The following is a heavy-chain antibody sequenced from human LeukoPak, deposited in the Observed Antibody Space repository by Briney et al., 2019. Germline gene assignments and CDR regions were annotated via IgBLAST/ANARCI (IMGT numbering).Heavy chain of an antibody. CDR3: AKDTRSSTRFDY. CDR2: ISGSGGST. CDR1: GFNFSSYA. J-gene: IGHJ4*02. V-gene: IGHV3-23*01. Sequence: GGSLRLSCAASGFNFSSYAMSWVRQAPGKGLEWVSAISGSGGSTYYADSVKGRFTISRDNSKNTLYLQMNSLRAEDTAVYYCAKDTRSSTRFDYWGQGTLVTVSS. D-gene: IGHD2-2*01.